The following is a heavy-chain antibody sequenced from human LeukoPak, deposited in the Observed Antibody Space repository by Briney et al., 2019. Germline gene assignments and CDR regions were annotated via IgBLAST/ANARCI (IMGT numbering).Heavy chain of an antibody. CDR1: GGSISSYY. CDR2: IYYSGST. V-gene: IGHV4-59*01. CDR3: ARTLTSFDY. J-gene: IGHJ4*02. Sequence: SETLSLTCTVSGGSISSYYWSWIRQPPGKGLEWIGYIYYSGSTNYNPSLKSRVTISVDTSKNQFSLKLSSVTAADTAVHYCARTLTSFDYWGQGTLVTVSS. D-gene: IGHD1-14*01.